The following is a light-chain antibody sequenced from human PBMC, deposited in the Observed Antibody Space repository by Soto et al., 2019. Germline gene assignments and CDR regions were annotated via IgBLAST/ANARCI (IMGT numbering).Light chain of an antibody. CDR1: SSDVGGYNF. CDR2: DVS. Sequence: QSALTQPRSVSGSPGQSVTISCIGTSSDVGGYNFVSWYQQYPGKAPKVIIYDVSKRPSGVPDRFSGSKSGNTASLTISGLQADDEADYYCCSYAGSYTLWVFGGGTKLTVL. CDR3: CSYAGSYTLWV. J-gene: IGLJ3*02. V-gene: IGLV2-11*01.